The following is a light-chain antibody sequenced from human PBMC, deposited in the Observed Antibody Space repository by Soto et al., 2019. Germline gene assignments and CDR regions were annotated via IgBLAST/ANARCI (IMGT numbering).Light chain of an antibody. J-gene: IGKJ1*01. CDR2: ESS. CDR1: QSVDNY. CDR3: HHRSNWPHT. V-gene: IGKV3-11*01. Sequence: EIVLTQSPATLSLSPGERATLSCRASQSVDNYLDWYQQKPGQAPRLLIYESSNRATGIPARFSGSGSGTDFSLTISSLEPEDFAVYYGHHRSNWPHTFGQEAMVDIK.